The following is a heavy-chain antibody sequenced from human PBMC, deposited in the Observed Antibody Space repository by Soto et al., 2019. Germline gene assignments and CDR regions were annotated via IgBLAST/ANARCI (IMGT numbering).Heavy chain of an antibody. D-gene: IGHD2-8*01. CDR3: AKVRLTDYLRYAPHL. CDR2: ISPNGDST. V-gene: IGHV3-23*01. CDR1: GFTFNNYA. J-gene: IGHJ3*01. Sequence: EVQLLESGGGLVQPGGSLRLACAASGFTFNNYAMNWVRQAPGRGLEWVSIISPNGDSTYYADSVKGRFTISRDNSQNTVVLQINSLRAEDTAIYFCAKVRLTDYLRYAPHLWGQGTLVTVSS.